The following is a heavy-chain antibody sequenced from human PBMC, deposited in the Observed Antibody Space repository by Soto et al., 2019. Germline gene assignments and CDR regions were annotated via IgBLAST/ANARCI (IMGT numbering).Heavy chain of an antibody. CDR3: ARHNAMGRKSWLPLTG. J-gene: IGHJ4*02. V-gene: IGHV5-51*01. CDR1: GYSFTSYW. CDR2: IYPGDSDT. D-gene: IGHD3-9*01. Sequence: PGESLKISCKGSGYSFTSYWIGWVRQMPGKGLEWMGIIYPGDSDTRYSPSFQGQVTISADKSISTAYLQWSSLKASDTAMYYCARHNAMGRKSWLPLTGWGQGTLVTVSS.